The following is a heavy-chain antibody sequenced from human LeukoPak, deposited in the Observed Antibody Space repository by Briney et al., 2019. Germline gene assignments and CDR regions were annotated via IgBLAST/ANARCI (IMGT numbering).Heavy chain of an antibody. V-gene: IGHV1-46*01. J-gene: IGHJ5*02. CDR1: GYTFTSYG. D-gene: IGHD3-22*01. CDR2: INLSGGST. CDR3: ARGPPGRVHDSSKKGLFDP. Sequence: ASVKVSCKASGYTFTSYGISWVRQAPGQGLEWMGIINLSGGSTSYAQKFQGRVTLTRDTSTSTVYMELSSLRSEDTAVYYCARGPPGRVHDSSKKGLFDPWGQGTLVTVSS.